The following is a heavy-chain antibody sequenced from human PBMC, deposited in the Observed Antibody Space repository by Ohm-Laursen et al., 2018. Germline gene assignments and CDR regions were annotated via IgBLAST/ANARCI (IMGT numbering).Heavy chain of an antibody. CDR3: ARGLYIVVVTAPPFDP. CDR2: ISYDGSNK. D-gene: IGHD2-21*02. V-gene: IGHV3-30*03. CDR1: GFTFSSYG. J-gene: IGHJ5*02. Sequence: SLRLSCAASGFTFSSYGMHWVRQAPGKGLEWVAVISYDGSNKYYADSVKGRLTISRDNAKNTLYLQMNSLRAEDTAVYYCARGLYIVVVTAPPFDPWGQGTLVTVSS.